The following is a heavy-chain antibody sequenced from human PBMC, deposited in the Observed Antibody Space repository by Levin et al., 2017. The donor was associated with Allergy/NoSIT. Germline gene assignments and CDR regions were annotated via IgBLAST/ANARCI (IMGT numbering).Heavy chain of an antibody. V-gene: IGHV4-59*01. Sequence: SSETLSLTCSVSGGSITDYYWSWIRQSPGKGLEWIGYIYHTGFTKQNPSLKSRATISLDTSKSQFSLTVTSVTAADTAVYYCVRGDRAFENWSQGTLVTVSS. CDR3: VRGDRAFEN. CDR2: IYHTGFT. J-gene: IGHJ4*02. CDR1: GGSITDYY.